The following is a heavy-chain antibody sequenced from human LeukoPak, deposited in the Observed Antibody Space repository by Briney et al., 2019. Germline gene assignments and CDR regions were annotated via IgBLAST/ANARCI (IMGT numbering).Heavy chain of an antibody. D-gene: IGHD2-15*01. J-gene: IGHJ3*02. Sequence: ASVKVSCKASGYTFTGYYMHWVRQAPGQGLEWMGWINPNSGGTNYAQKFQGRVTMTRDTSISTAYMELSRLRSDDTAVYYCATYCSGGSCYSGNAFDIWGQGTMVTVSS. CDR1: GYTFTGYY. CDR3: ATYCSGGSCYSGNAFDI. V-gene: IGHV1-2*02. CDR2: INPNSGGT.